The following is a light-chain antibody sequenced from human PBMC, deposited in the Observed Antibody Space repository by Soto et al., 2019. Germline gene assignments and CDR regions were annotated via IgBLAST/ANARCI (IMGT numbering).Light chain of an antibody. J-gene: IGLJ2*01. V-gene: IGLV2-18*02. CDR1: SSDVGSYNR. CDR2: EVS. CDR3: SSFTSSSTLV. Sequence: QSALTQPPSVSGSPGQSVTISCTGTSSDVGSYNRVSWYQQPPGTAPKLMIYEVSNRPSGVPDRFSGSKSGNTASLTISGLQXXXEADYYCSSFTSSSTLVFGGGTKLTVL.